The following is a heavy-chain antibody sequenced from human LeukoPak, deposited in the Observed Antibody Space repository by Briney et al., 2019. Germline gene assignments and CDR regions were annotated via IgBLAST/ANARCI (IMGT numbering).Heavy chain of an antibody. CDR1: GGSISTYY. J-gene: IGHJ5*02. Sequence: SETLSLTCTVSGGSISTYYWSWIRQPPGKGLEWIGYIYYTGSTNYNPSLKSRVTISVDTSKNQFSLNLISVTAADTAVYYCARDSGTTGEVKFDPWGQGTLVTVSS. D-gene: IGHD3-10*01. CDR3: ARDSGTTGEVKFDP. V-gene: IGHV4-59*12. CDR2: IYYTGST.